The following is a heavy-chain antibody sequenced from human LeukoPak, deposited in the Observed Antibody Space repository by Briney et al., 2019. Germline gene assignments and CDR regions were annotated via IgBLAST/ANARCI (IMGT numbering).Heavy chain of an antibody. CDR3: ARVRLSAFSYYYYGMDV. CDR1: GGSISSGSYY. CDR2: IYTSGST. J-gene: IGHJ6*02. D-gene: IGHD4/OR15-4a*01. Sequence: SETLSLTCTVSGGSISSGSYYWSWIRQPAGKGLEWIGRIYTSGSTNYNPSLKSRVTISVDTSKNQFSLKLSSVTAADTAVYYCARVRLSAFSYYYYGMDVWGQGTTVTVSS. V-gene: IGHV4-61*02.